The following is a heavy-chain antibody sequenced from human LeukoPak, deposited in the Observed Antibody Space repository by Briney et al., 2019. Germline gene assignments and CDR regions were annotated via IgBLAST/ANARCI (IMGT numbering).Heavy chain of an antibody. CDR3: ARGSSWSYYFDY. CDR1: GGSISSYY. Sequence: SETLSLTCTVSGGSISSYYWSWIRQPAGKGLEWIGRIYTSGSTNYNPDFMSGVTMSVDTSKNQSSLKLSSVTAADTAVYYCARGSSWSYYFDYWGQGTLVTVSS. V-gene: IGHV4-4*07. J-gene: IGHJ4*02. CDR2: IYTSGST. D-gene: IGHD6-13*01.